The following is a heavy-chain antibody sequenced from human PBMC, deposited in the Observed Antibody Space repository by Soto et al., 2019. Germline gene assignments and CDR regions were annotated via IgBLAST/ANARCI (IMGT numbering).Heavy chain of an antibody. CDR1: RFSFTNAW. J-gene: IGHJ6*02. D-gene: IGHD2-15*01. V-gene: IGHV3-15*01. CDR2: IKSKTDGGTA. CDR3: STDIGLYGLDI. Sequence: EVQLVESGGGFVQPGGSLRLSCVASRFSFTNAWMSWVRQAPGKGPEWVGRIKSKTDGGTADYAAPVKGRFTISRDDSQNTLYLHMDSLKTDDTALYHCSTDIGLYGLDIWGQGTTVTVSS.